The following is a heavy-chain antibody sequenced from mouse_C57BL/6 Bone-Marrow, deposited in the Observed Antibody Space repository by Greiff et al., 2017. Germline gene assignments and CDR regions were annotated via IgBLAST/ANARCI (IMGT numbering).Heavy chain of an antibody. CDR1: GFTFSSYT. J-gene: IGHJ3*01. CDR2: ISGGGGNT. V-gene: IGHV5-9*01. Sequence: EVKVEESGGGLVKPGGSLKLSCAASGFTFSSYTMSWVRQTPEKRLEWVATISGGGGNTYYPDSVKGRFTISRDNAKNTLYLQMSSLRSEDTALYYCARGGNDYDWFAYWGQGTLVTVSA. D-gene: IGHD2-4*01. CDR3: ARGGNDYDWFAY.